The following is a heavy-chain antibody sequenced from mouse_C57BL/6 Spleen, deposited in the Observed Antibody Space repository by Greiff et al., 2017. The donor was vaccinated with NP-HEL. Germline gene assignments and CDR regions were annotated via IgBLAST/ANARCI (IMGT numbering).Heavy chain of an antibody. CDR1: GYTFTSYT. Sequence: QVQLQQSGADLARPGASVKMSCKASGYTFTSYTMHWVKQRPGQGLEWIGNINPSSGYTKYNQKFKDKATLAADKSSSTAYMQLSSLTSEDSAVYYCARSGDYELSYWGQGTLVTVSA. CDR2: INPSSGYT. J-gene: IGHJ3*01. CDR3: ARSGDYELSY. D-gene: IGHD2-4*01. V-gene: IGHV1-4*01.